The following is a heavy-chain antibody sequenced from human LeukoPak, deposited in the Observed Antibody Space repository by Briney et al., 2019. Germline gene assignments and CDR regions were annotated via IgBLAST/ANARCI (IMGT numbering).Heavy chain of an antibody. CDR2: IYYSGTT. Sequence: PSETLSLTCTVSGGSISSYYWSWIRQPPGKGLEWIGYIYYSGTTNYNPSLKSRVTVSVDTSKNQFSLRLSSVTAADTAVYYCARGVYIAAAQYGYWGQGTLVTVSS. V-gene: IGHV4-59*01. CDR3: ARGVYIAAAQYGY. D-gene: IGHD6-13*01. J-gene: IGHJ4*02. CDR1: GGSISSYY.